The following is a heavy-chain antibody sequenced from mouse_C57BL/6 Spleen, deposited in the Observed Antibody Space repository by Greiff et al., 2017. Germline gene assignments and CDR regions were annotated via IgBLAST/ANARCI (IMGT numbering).Heavy chain of an antibody. CDR1: GFTFSSYA. J-gene: IGHJ3*01. V-gene: IGHV5-4*01. CDR3: ARDYMKAWFAY. Sequence: EVQVEESGGGLVKPGGSLKLSCAASGFTFSSYAMSWVRQTPEKRLEWVATISDGGSYTYYPNNVKGRFTISRDNAKNNLYLQMSHLKSEDAAMYYGARDYMKAWFAYWGQGTLVTVAA. CDR2: ISDGGSYT. D-gene: IGHD1-3*01.